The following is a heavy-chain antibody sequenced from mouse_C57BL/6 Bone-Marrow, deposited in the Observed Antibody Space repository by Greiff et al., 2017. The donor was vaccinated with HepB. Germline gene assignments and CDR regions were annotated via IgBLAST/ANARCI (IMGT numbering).Heavy chain of an antibody. Sequence: EVQLVESEGGLVQPGSSMKLSCTASGFTFSDYYTAWVRQVPEKGLEWVANINYDGSSTYYLDSLKSRFIISRDNAKNILYLQMSSLKSEDTATYYCARDLDYFDYWGQGTTLTVSS. CDR1: GFTFSDYY. CDR3: ARDLDYFDY. CDR2: INYDGSST. V-gene: IGHV5-16*01. J-gene: IGHJ2*01.